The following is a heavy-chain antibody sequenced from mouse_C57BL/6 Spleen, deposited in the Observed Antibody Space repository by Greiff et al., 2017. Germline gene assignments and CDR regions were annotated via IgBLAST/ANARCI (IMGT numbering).Heavy chain of an antibody. Sequence: QVQLQQPGAELVRPGSSVKLSCKASGYTFTSYWMHWVKQRPIQGLEWIGNIDPSDSETHYNQKFKDKATLTVDKSSSTAYMQLSSLTSEDSAVYYCARENGVRYEMDYAMDYWGQGTSVTVSS. V-gene: IGHV1-52*01. D-gene: IGHD1-1*01. J-gene: IGHJ4*01. CDR1: GYTFTSYW. CDR3: ARENGVRYEMDYAMDY. CDR2: IDPSDSET.